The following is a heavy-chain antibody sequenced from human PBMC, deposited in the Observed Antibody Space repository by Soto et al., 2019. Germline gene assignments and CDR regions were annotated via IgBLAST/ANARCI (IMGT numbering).Heavy chain of an antibody. J-gene: IGHJ5*02. CDR3: ARPVFLPVRGQTQLSSGWYNWFDP. CDR2: IYYSGST. V-gene: IGHV4-39*01. CDR1: GGSICSSSYD. D-gene: IGHD6-19*01. Sequence: NPSETLSLSCTVSGGSICSSSYDWGWIRQPPGKGLEWIGSIYYSGSTYYNPSLKSRVTISVDTSKNQFSLKLSSVTAADTAVYYCARPVFLPVRGQTQLSSGWYNWFDPWGQGTLVTVSS.